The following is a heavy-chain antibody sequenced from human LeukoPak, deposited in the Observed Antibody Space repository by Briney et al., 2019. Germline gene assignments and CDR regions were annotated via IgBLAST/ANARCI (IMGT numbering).Heavy chain of an antibody. J-gene: IGHJ3*02. CDR3: ARDSGELRNSFDI. CDR2: IWYDGSQE. V-gene: IGHV3-33*08. Sequence: GGSLRLSCAASGFTFSSYGMHWVRQAPGRGLEWVAVIWYDGSQEYYADSVKGRFTISRDNSKNTLDLQMNSLRAEDTAVYYCARDSGELRNSFDIWGHGTMVTVSS. D-gene: IGHD1-7*01. CDR1: GFTFSSYG.